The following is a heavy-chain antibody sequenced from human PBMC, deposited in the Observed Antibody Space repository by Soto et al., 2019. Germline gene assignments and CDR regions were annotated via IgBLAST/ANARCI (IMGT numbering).Heavy chain of an antibody. V-gene: IGHV1-2*04. J-gene: IGHJ4*02. Sequence: ASVKVSCKASGYTFTGYYMHWVRQAPGQGLEWMGWINPNSGGTNYAQKFQGWVTMTRDTSISTAYMELSRLRSDDTAVYYCAREGRTAMVHFDYWGQGTLVTVSS. CDR1: GYTFTGYY. D-gene: IGHD5-18*01. CDR2: INPNSGGT. CDR3: AREGRTAMVHFDY.